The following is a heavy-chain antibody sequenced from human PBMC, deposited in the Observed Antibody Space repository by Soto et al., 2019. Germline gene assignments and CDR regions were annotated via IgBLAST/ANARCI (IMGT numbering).Heavy chain of an antibody. V-gene: IGHV1-69*01. D-gene: IGHD3-16*01. CDR1: GGNFNTYG. CDR2: IIPLLVTP. J-gene: IGHJ4*02. CDR3: ARLQVPMTYGGAVLDS. Sequence: QVQLVQSGAETMKSGSSVKVSCKVSGGNFNTYGIGWGRQAPGQGLEWMGEIIPLLVTPHYAQRFPDRLTISADESTTTVYMELISLRSEDSAVSFWARLQVPMTYGGAVLDSGVPGTQVTVSS.